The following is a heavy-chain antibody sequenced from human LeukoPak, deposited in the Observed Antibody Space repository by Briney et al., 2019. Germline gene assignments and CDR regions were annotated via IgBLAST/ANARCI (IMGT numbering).Heavy chain of an antibody. V-gene: IGHV3-23*01. CDR3: AKSPPAIVGEGLLDY. J-gene: IGHJ4*02. Sequence: PGGSLRLSCAASGFTFSSYALNWVRQAPGKGLEWVSAISGSGGSIYYADSVKGRFTISRDNSKDTLYLQMNSLRAEDTAVYYCAKSPPAIVGEGLLDYWGQGTLVTVSS. CDR1: GFTFSSYA. CDR2: ISGSGGSI. D-gene: IGHD1-26*01.